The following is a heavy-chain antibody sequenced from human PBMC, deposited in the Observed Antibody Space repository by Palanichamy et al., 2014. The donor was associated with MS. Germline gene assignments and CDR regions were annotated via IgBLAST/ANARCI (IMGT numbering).Heavy chain of an antibody. CDR2: IYSGGST. V-gene: IGHV3-53*01. D-gene: IGHD6-13*01. J-gene: IGHJ4*02. CDR1: GFTVSSNY. CDR3: ASHLAYSSSCPGY. Sequence: EVQLVESGGGLIQPGGSLRLSCAASGFTVSSNYMSWVRQAPGKGLEWVSVIYSGGSTYYADSVKGRFTISRDNSKNTLYLQMNSLRAEDTAVYYCASHLAYSSSCPGYWGQGTLVTVSS.